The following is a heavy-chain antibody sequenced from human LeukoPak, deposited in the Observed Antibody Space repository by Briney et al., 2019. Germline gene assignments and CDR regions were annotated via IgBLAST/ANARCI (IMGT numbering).Heavy chain of an antibody. D-gene: IGHD3-10*01. CDR1: GFSLSTSGMC. V-gene: IGHV2-70*01. CDR3: ARIRTYYYGSGTPARVFDY. J-gene: IGHJ4*02. Sequence: SGPTLVNPTQTLTLTCTFSGFSLSTSGMCVSWIRQPPGKALEWLALIDWDDDKYYSTSLKTRLTISKDTSKNQVVLTMTNMDPVDTATYYCARIRTYYYGSGTPARVFDYWGQGTLVTVSS. CDR2: IDWDDDK.